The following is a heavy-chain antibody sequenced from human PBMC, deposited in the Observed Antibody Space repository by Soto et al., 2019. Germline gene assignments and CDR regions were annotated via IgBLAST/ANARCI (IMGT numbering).Heavy chain of an antibody. CDR3: ARDHQRFGELFDRLDV. V-gene: IGHV3-66*01. D-gene: IGHD3-10*01. CDR2: IYSGGST. Sequence: GGSLRLSCASSGFTDSSNYMSWVRQAPGKGLEWVSVIYSGGSTYYADSVKGRFTISRDNSKNTLYLQMNSLRAEDTAVYYCARDHQRFGELFDRLDVWGKGTTVTVSS. CDR1: GFTDSSNY. J-gene: IGHJ6*04.